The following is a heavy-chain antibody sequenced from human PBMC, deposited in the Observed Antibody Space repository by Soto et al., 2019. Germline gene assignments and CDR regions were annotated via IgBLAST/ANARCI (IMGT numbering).Heavy chain of an antibody. CDR3: AKDEYGSPYYYGMDV. V-gene: IGHV3-30*18. CDR1: GFSFSVYG. CDR2: ISYDGNKK. Sequence: QVQLVESGGGVVQPGRSLRLSCAASGFSFSVYGMHWVRQAPGKGLEWVAIISYDGNKKYYAQSVQGRFTISRDDSKNTLYLQMNSLRAEDTGVYYCAKDEYGSPYYYGMDVWDQGTTVIVSS. J-gene: IGHJ6*02. D-gene: IGHD6-6*01.